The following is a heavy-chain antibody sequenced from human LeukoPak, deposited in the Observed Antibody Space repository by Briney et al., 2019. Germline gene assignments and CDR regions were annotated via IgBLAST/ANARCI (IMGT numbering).Heavy chain of an antibody. V-gene: IGHV1-18*01. J-gene: IGHJ6*02. CDR2: ISAYNGNT. CDR3: AREGEHIVVVTAILRDYYYGMDV. Sequence: ASVKVSCKTSGYTFTSYGISWVRQAPGQGLEWMGWISAYNGNTNYAQKLQGRVTMTTDTSTSTAYMELRSLRSDDTAVYYCAREGEHIVVVTAILRDYYYGMDVWGQGTTVTVSS. CDR1: GYTFTSYG. D-gene: IGHD2-21*02.